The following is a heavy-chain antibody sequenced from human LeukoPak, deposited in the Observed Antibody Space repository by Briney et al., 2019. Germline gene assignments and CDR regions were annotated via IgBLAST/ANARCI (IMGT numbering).Heavy chain of an antibody. CDR1: GLSSNDHF. CDR3: ARSTSTHYYYYYYGMDV. CDR2: ISGSGGST. J-gene: IGHJ6*02. D-gene: IGHD5/OR15-5a*01. Sequence: GGSLRLSCVASGLSSNDHFMDWVRQAPGKGLEWVSAISGSGGSTYYADSVKGRFTISRDNSKNTLYLQMNSLRAEDTAVYYCARSTSTHYYYYYYGMDVWGQGTTVTVSS. V-gene: IGHV3-23*01.